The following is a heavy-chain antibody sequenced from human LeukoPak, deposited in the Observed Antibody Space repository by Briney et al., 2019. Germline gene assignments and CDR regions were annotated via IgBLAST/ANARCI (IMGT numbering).Heavy chain of an antibody. CDR2: INHSGNR. Sequence: GSLRLSCAASGFTVKDNFMSWIRQSPGKGLEWIGEINHSGNRKSNPSLKNRLTMSVDTSKKHISLNLTSVTAADTAVYYCARFGFEYDIGSGIHFYYMDVWGTGTTVTVSS. D-gene: IGHD3-10*01. V-gene: IGHV4-34*01. CDR1: GFTVKDNF. J-gene: IGHJ6*03. CDR3: ARFGFEYDIGSGIHFYYMDV.